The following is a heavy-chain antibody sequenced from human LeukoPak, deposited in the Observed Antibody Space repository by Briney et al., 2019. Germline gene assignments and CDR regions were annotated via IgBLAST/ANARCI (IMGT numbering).Heavy chain of an antibody. CDR3: ARAPGLSIAAAGSGWFDP. V-gene: IGHV4-31*03. Sequence: SETLSLTCIVSGGSIRSGGYHWSWIRQHSGKGLEWIGYINYSGTTYYNPSLKSRVTISVDTSKNQFSLKLSSVTAADTAVYHCARAPGLSIAAAGSGWFDPWGQGTLVTVSS. CDR1: GGSIRSGGYH. CDR2: INYSGTT. J-gene: IGHJ5*02. D-gene: IGHD6-13*01.